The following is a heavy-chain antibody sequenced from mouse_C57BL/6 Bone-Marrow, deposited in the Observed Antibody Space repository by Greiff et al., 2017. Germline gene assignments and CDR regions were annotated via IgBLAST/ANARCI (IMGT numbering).Heavy chain of an antibody. CDR1: GYSFTGYY. CDR3: ARDGYGYAMDY. V-gene: IGHV1-42*01. D-gene: IGHD2-2*01. J-gene: IGHJ4*01. Sequence: DVQLQGSGPELVKPGASVKISCKASGYSFTGYYMNWVKQSPEKSLEWIGEINPSTGGTTYNQKFKAKATLTVDKSSSTAYMQLKSLTSEDSAVYYCARDGYGYAMDYWGQGTSVTVSS. CDR2: INPSTGGT.